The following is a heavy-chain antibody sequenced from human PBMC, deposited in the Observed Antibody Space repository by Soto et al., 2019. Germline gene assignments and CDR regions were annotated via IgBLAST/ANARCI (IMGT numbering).Heavy chain of an antibody. D-gene: IGHD4-4*01. V-gene: IGHV3-49*03. CDR1: GFTFGDYA. CDR2: IRSKAYGGTT. Sequence: PGGSLRLSCTASGFTFGDYAMSWFRQAPEKGLEWVGFIRSKAYGGTTEYAASVKGRFTISRDDSKTIASLQMNSLKTEDTAVYYCTRGLSVTTRLWYYYYMDVWGKGTTVTVSS. CDR3: TRGLSVTTRLWYYYYMDV. J-gene: IGHJ6*03.